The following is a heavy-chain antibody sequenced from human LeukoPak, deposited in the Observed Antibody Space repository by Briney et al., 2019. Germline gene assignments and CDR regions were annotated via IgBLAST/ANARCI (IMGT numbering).Heavy chain of an antibody. Sequence: SETLFLTCAVYGGSFSGYYWSWIRQPPGKGLEWIGEINHSGSTNYNPSLKSRVTISVDTSKNQFSLKLSSVTAADTAVYYCARGPFLDVRYYDFWRGHYYYMDVWGKGTTVTVSS. CDR1: GGSFSGYY. D-gene: IGHD3-3*01. V-gene: IGHV4-34*01. CDR3: ARGPFLDVRYYDFWRGHYYYMDV. J-gene: IGHJ6*03. CDR2: INHSGST.